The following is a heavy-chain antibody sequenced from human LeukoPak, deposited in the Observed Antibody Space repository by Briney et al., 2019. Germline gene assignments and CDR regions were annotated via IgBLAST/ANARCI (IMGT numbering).Heavy chain of an antibody. D-gene: IGHD3-3*01. CDR3: ARVQTTGFLEWLY. J-gene: IGHJ4*02. V-gene: IGHV1-2*02. Sequence: GASVKVSCKALGYTFTDYYMHWVRQAPGQGLEWMGWINGNSGDTKYAQKFQGRVTMTRDTSISTAYMELSRLRSDDTAIYYCARVQTTGFLEWLYWGRGALVTVSS. CDR2: INGNSGDT. CDR1: GYTFTDYY.